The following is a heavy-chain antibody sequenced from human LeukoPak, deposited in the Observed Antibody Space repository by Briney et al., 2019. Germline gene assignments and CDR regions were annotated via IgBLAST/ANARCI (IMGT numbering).Heavy chain of an antibody. D-gene: IGHD3-10*01. V-gene: IGHV4-59*12. J-gene: IGHJ4*02. Sequence: SETLSLTCTVSGGSISSYYWSWIRQPPGKGLEWIGYIYFSGSTNYNPSLKSRVTISVDTSKNQFSLKLSSVTAADTAFYYSARNADGSGNLLPFYFDYWGPGTLVTVSS. CDR2: IYFSGST. CDR1: GGSISSYY. CDR3: ARNADGSGNLLPFYFDY.